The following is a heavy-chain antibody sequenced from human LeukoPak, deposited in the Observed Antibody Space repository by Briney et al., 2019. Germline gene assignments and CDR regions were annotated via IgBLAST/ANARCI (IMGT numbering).Heavy chain of an antibody. CDR3: AKDGQQWLFDY. D-gene: IGHD6-19*01. CDR2: ISYDGSNK. J-gene: IGHJ4*02. Sequence: GGSLRLSCAASGFTFSSYGMHWVRQAPGKGLEWVAVISYDGSNKYYADSVKGRFTISRDNSKNTLYLQMNSLGAEDTAVYYCAKDGQQWLFDYWGQGTLVTVSS. CDR1: GFTFSSYG. V-gene: IGHV3-30*18.